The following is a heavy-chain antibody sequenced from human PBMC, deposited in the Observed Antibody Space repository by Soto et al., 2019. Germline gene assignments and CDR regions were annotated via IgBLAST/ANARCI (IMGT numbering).Heavy chain of an antibody. CDR2: ISAYNGNT. D-gene: IGHD2-15*01. CDR3: ARDSGIVVVVNWFDP. CDR1: GYTFTSYG. J-gene: IGHJ5*02. Sequence: ASVKVSCKASGYTFTSYGICWVRQAPGQGLEWMGWISAYNGNTNYAQKLQGRVTMTTDTSTSTAYMELRSLRSDDTAVYYCARDSGIVVVVNWFDPWGQGTLVTVSS. V-gene: IGHV1-18*01.